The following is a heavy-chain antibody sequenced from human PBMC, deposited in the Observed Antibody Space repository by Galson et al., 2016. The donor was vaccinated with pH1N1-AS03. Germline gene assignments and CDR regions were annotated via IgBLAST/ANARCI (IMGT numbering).Heavy chain of an antibody. D-gene: IGHD6-6*01. CDR3: ARAGREEYRSTSFQSYHYYYSMDV. CDR2: ITPIFGTT. Sequence: SVKVSCKASGGTFSNYAFNWVRLAPGQGLEWMGGITPIFGTTKYAQKFQGRVTITADKSTNTADMELRSLRSEDTALYYCARAGREEYRSTSFQSYHYYYSMDVWGQGTTVIVSS. CDR1: GGTFSNYA. J-gene: IGHJ6*02. V-gene: IGHV1-69*06.